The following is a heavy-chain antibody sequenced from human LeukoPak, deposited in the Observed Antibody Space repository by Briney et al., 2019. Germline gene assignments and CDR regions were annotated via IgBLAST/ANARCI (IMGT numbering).Heavy chain of an antibody. J-gene: IGHJ4*02. Sequence: PGGSLRLSCAASGFTVSSNYMSWVRQAPGKGLEWVSVIYSGGSTYYADSVKGRFTISRDDSKNTLYLQMNSLRAEDTAVYYCARVSGYSGYDYESMDPPYLPHAWGQGTLVTVSS. CDR2: IYSGGST. CDR3: ARVSGYSGYDYESMDPPYLPHA. D-gene: IGHD5-12*01. V-gene: IGHV3-66*01. CDR1: GFTVSSNY.